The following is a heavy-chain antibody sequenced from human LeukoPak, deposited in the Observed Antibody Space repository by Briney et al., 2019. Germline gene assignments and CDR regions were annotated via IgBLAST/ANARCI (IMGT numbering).Heavy chain of an antibody. CDR1: NGGSINTGGYY. Sequence: SETLSLTCTVSNGGSINTGGYYWSWIRQPPGKGLEWIGYIYYSGSTNYNPSLKSRVTISVDTSKNQFSLKLSSVTAADTAVYYCARLSSGSSSWYDIDYWGQGTLVTVSS. J-gene: IGHJ4*02. D-gene: IGHD6-13*01. CDR3: ARLSSGSSSWYDIDY. V-gene: IGHV4-61*08. CDR2: IYYSGST.